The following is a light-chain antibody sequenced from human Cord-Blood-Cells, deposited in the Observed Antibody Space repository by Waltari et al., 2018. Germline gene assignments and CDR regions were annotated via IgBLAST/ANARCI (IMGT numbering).Light chain of an antibody. CDR1: QSVLYSSNNKNY. CDR2: WAS. Sequence: DIVMTQSPESLAVSLGERATINGKSSQSVLYSSNNKNYLAWYQQKPGQPPKLLIYWASTRESGVPDRFSGSGSGTDFTLTISSLQAEDVAVYYCQQYYSTPTFGGGTKVEIK. J-gene: IGKJ4*01. CDR3: QQYYSTPT. V-gene: IGKV4-1*01.